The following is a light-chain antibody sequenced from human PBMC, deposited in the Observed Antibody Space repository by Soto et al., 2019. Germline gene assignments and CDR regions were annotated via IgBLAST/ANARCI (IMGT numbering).Light chain of an antibody. J-gene: IGKJ4*01. CDR1: QSVSSNY. CDR3: QQYDNSPLT. V-gene: IGKV3-20*01. CDR2: GVS. Sequence: EIVLAQSPGTLSLSPGERATLSCRASQSVSSNYLAWYQQKPGQAPRLLIYGVSSRATVIPDRFSGSGSGTDFTLTISRLEPEDFAVYYCQQYDNSPLTFGGGTKVDIK.